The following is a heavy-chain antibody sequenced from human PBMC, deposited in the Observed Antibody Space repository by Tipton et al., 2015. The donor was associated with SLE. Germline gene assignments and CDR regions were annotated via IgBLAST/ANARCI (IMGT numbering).Heavy chain of an antibody. D-gene: IGHD3-3*01. CDR1: GGSFSGYY. CDR2: INHSGST. J-gene: IGHJ6*02. Sequence: TLSLTCAVYGGSFSGYYWSWIRQPPGKGLEWIGEINHSGSTNYNPSLKSRVTISVDTSKKQFSLKLTSVTAADTAVYYCVRGVNEFWSVGGNGMDVCGQGTTVSVSS. V-gene: IGHV4-34*01. CDR3: VRGVNEFWSVGGNGMDV.